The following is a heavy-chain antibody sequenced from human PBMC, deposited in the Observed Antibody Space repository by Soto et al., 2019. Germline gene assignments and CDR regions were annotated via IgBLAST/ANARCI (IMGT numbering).Heavy chain of an antibody. Sequence: GGSLRLSCAASGFTFSSYGMNWVRQAPGKGVEWVAYISSSSSTIYYADSVRGRFTISRDNAENSLSLQMNSLRDEDTAVYYCARDRGRNFDYWGQGTLVTVSS. J-gene: IGHJ4*02. CDR1: GFTFSSYG. CDR2: ISSSSSTI. CDR3: ARDRGRNFDY. V-gene: IGHV3-48*02.